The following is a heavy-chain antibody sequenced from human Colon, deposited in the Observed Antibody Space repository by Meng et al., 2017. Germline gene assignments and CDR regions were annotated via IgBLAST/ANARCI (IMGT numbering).Heavy chain of an antibody. Sequence: GGSLRLSCAASGFTISSYEMNWVRQAPGKGLEWVSHITPSGSTMYNADAVRGRFSMSRDNAKNALYLEMKSLRAEDTAVYYCAREYGTLYSGYDAFEIWGQGTVVTVSS. D-gene: IGHD2-15*01. V-gene: IGHV3-48*03. CDR1: GFTISSYE. CDR3: AREYGTLYSGYDAFEI. J-gene: IGHJ3*02. CDR2: ITPSGSTM.